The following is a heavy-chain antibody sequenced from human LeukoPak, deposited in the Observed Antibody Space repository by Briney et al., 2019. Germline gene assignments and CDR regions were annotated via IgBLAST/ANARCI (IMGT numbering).Heavy chain of an antibody. Sequence: AASVKVSCKASGYTFTSYDINWVRQAPGQGLEWMGWMNPNSGNTGYAQKFQGRVTMTRNTSISTAYMELSSLRSEDTAVYYCARGRRYSSFNWFDPWGQGTLVTVSS. V-gene: IGHV1-8*01. J-gene: IGHJ5*02. CDR2: MNPNSGNT. CDR1: GYTFTSYD. CDR3: ARGRRYSSFNWFDP. D-gene: IGHD6-13*01.